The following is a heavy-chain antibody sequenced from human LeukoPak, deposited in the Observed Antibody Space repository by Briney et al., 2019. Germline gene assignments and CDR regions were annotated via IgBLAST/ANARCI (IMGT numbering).Heavy chain of an antibody. V-gene: IGHV3-64*01. J-gene: IGHJ4*02. D-gene: IGHD3-16*02. CDR1: GFTFSSYA. Sequence: GGSLRLSCAASGFTFSSYAMHWVRQAPGKGLEYVSAISSNGGSTYYANSVKGRFTISRDNSKNTLYLQMGSLRAEDMAVYYCARETYYDYVWGSYRPAPFDYWGQGTLVTVSS. CDR2: ISSNGGST. CDR3: ARETYYDYVWGSYRPAPFDY.